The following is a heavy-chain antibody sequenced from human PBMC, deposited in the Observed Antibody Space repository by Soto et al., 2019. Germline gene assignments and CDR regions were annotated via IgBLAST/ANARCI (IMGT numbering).Heavy chain of an antibody. D-gene: IGHD6-13*01. CDR2: MSYDGSNK. Sequence: QVQLVESGGGVVQPGRSLILSCAASGFTFSGYAMHWVRQAPGKGLEWVAVMSYDGSNKYYADSVKGRFTISRENSKNTLYLQVNSLRPEDTAVYYCAKDFDSSWLFDYCGQGTLLTVSS. CDR1: GFTFSGYA. V-gene: IGHV3-30*18. CDR3: AKDFDSSWLFDY. J-gene: IGHJ4*02.